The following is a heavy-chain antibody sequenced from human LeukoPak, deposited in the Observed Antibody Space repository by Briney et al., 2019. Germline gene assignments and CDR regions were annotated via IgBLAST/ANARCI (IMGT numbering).Heavy chain of an antibody. D-gene: IGHD1-14*01. J-gene: IGHJ5*02. CDR3: ARVQGPQNHNWFDP. Sequence: ASVKVSCKASGYTFTGYYMHWVRQAPGQGLEWMGWINPNSGGTNYAQKFQGRVTMTRDTSISTAYMELSRLRSDDTAVYYCARVQGPQNHNWFDPWGQGTLVTVSS. V-gene: IGHV1-2*02. CDR1: GYTFTGYY. CDR2: INPNSGGT.